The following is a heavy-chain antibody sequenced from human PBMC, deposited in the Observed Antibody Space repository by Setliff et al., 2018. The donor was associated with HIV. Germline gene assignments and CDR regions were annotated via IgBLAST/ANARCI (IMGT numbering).Heavy chain of an antibody. J-gene: IGHJ4*02. V-gene: IGHV4-59*08. CDR2: INHSGST. Sequence: SETLSLTCTVSGGSISHYYWTWIRQPPGKGLEWIGEINHSGSTNYSPSLKSRVTISLDTSKNQFSLKFSSVTAADSAIYYCARQRGWDFDYWGQGTLVTVSS. D-gene: IGHD1-26*01. CDR1: GGSISHYY. CDR3: ARQRGWDFDY.